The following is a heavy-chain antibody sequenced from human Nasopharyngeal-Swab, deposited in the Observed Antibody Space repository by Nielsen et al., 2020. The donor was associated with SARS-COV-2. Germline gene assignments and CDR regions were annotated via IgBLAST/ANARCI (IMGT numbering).Heavy chain of an antibody. CDR3: ARDRGRYFDWLLYYFDY. D-gene: IGHD3-9*01. CDR2: ISAYNGNT. J-gene: IGHJ4*02. V-gene: IGHV1-18*01. Sequence: ASVKVSCKASRYTFTSYGISWVRQAPGQGLEWMGWISAYNGNTNYAQKPQGRVTMTTDTSTSTAYMELRSLRSDDTAVYYCARDRGRYFDWLLYYFDYWGQGTLVTVSS. CDR1: RYTFTSYG.